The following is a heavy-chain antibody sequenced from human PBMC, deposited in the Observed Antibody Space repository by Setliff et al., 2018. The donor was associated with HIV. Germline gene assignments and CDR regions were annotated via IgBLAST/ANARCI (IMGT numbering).Heavy chain of an antibody. CDR2: IYYSGNT. J-gene: IGHJ4*02. V-gene: IGHV4-59*08. Sequence: SETLSLTCSVSSGSISTYYWNWIRQPPGKGLEWIGYIYYSGNTYYNPSLTSRVTISVDTSNNQFSLRLSSVTAADTAIYYCASMIRGINSPIDFWGQGALVTVS. CDR1: SGSISTYY. CDR3: ASMIRGINSPIDF. D-gene: IGHD3-10*01.